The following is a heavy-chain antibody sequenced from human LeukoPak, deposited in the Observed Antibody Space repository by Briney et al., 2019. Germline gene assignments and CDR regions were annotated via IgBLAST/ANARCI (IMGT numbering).Heavy chain of an antibody. CDR1: GFTFSSNG. V-gene: IGHV3-30*02. J-gene: IGHJ4*02. CDR2: IRYDGSKK. D-gene: IGHD3-22*01. CDR3: ARDQGVPGMIVVVMYIDY. Sequence: GGSLRLSCVASGFTFSSNGMHWVRQAPGKGLEWVAFIRYDGSKKYNADSVKGRFTISRDNSKNTLYLQMNSLRAEDTAVYYCARDQGVPGMIVVVMYIDYWGQGTLVTVSS.